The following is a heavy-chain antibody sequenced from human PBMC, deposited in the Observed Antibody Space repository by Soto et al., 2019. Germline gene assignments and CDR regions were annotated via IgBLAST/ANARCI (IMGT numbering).Heavy chain of an antibody. CDR2: IYPNSGDT. Sequence: ASVKVSCRASGYSFTGYYIHWLRQAPGQGLEWMGWIYPNSGDTKSAQKFQGRLTLTRDTSITTAYMELSSLRSDDTAIYYCASLQTSGWYGVHWGQGTLVTVSS. V-gene: IGHV1-2*02. J-gene: IGHJ4*02. CDR3: ASLQTSGWYGVH. CDR1: GYSFTGYY. D-gene: IGHD6-19*01.